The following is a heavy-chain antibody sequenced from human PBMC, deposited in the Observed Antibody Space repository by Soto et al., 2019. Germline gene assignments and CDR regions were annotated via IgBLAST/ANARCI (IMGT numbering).Heavy chain of an antibody. CDR3: ARGGDTGARPISF. CDR1: GFSFSNYC. V-gene: IGHV3-74*01. J-gene: IGHJ4*02. CDR2: INSDGSST. D-gene: IGHD6-6*01. Sequence: GGSLRLSCVASGFSFSNYCMHWVRQVPGKGLVWVSHINSDGSSTGYADSVKGRFTISRDNADNTLYVQMNSLRAEDTAVYYCARGGDTGARPISFWGQGTQVTVPS.